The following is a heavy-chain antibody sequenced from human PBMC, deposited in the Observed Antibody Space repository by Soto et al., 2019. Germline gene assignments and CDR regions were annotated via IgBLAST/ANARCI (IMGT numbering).Heavy chain of an antibody. CDR1: GGSFSCYY. CDR2: INHSGST. CDR3: ARGXYSSRLTYYYYYYGMDV. J-gene: IGHJ6*02. D-gene: IGHD5-18*01. V-gene: IGHV4-34*01. Sequence: PSETLSLTCAVYGGSFSCYYWSWIRQPPGKGLEWIGEINHSGSTNYNPSLKSRVTISVDTSKNQFSLKLSSVTAADTAVYYCARGXYSSRLTYYYYYYGMDVWGQGTTVTVSS.